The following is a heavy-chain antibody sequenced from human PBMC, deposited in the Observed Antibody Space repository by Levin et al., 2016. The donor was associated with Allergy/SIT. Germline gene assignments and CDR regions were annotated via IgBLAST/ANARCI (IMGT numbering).Heavy chain of an antibody. CDR3: ASAGIAARLPRGTDY. Sequence: SETLSLTCTVSGGSVSSGSYYWSWIRQPPGKGLEWIGYIYYSGSTNYNPSLKSRVTISVDTSKNQFSLKLSSVTAADTAVYYCASAGIAARLPRGTDYWGQGTLVTVSS. V-gene: IGHV4-61*01. CDR2: IYYSGST. D-gene: IGHD6-6*01. J-gene: IGHJ4*02. CDR1: GGSVSSGSYY.